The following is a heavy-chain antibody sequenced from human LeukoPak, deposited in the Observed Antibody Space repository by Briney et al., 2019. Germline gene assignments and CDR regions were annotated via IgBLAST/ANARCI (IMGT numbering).Heavy chain of an antibody. CDR2: ISYDGSDE. CDR3: ARDVYGSDY. D-gene: IGHD1-14*01. J-gene: IGHJ4*02. Sequence: GGSLRLSCAASGFMFSTYAMHWVRQAPGQGLEWVAVISYDGSDEYYADSVKGRFTISRDNSQNTLYLQMNSLRAEDTAVYYCARDVYGSDYWGQGTLVTVSS. V-gene: IGHV3-30-3*01. CDR1: GFMFSTYA.